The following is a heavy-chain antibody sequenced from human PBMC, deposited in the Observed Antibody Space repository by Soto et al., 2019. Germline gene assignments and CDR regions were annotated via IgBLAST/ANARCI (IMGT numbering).Heavy chain of an antibody. D-gene: IGHD2-15*01. CDR2: IIPMFDTP. V-gene: IGHV1-69*12. J-gene: IGHJ4*02. CDR3: ARSGGLDRDFNY. Sequence: QVQLVQSGAEVKKPGSSVKVSCKASGGTFSSDSFSWLRQAPGQGLEWMGGIIPMFDTPIYAQKCQDSVTITADESTSTAYMQLSSLRCCDTAVEYCARSGGLDRDFNYWGQGSLVTVSS. CDR1: GGTFSSDS.